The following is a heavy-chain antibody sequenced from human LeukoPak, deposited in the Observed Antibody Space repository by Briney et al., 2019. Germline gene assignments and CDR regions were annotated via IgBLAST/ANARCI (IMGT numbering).Heavy chain of an antibody. CDR2: ISNNGGYT. CDR3: AKQLGYCSDGSCYFPY. D-gene: IGHD2-15*01. CDR1: GFAFSSSA. Sequence: GGSLRLSCTASGFAFSSSAMSWVRQAPGKGLEWVSAISNNGGYTYYADSVQGRFTISRDNSKSTLCLQMNSLRAEDTAVYYCAKQLGYCSDGSCYFPYWGQGTLVTVSS. J-gene: IGHJ4*02. V-gene: IGHV3-23*01.